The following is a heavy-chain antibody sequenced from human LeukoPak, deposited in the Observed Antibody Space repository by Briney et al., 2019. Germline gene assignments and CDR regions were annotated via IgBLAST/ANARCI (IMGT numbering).Heavy chain of an antibody. CDR2: IYYSGST. V-gene: IGHV4-39*01. D-gene: IGHD3-22*01. CDR3: ARHTYYYDSSGYLR. J-gene: IGHJ4*02. CDR1: GGSISSSSYY. Sequence: PSETLSLTCTVSGGSISSSSYYWGWIRQPPGKGLEWIGSIYYSGSTYYNPSLKSRVTISVDTSKNQFSLKLSSVTAADTAVYYCARHTYYYDSSGYLRWGQGTLVTVYS.